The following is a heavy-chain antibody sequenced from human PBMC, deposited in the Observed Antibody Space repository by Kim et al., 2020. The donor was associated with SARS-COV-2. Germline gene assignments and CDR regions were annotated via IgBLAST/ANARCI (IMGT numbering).Heavy chain of an antibody. CDR2: GYYSGYT. CDR1: GGSLSSCSYY. Sequence: SETLSLTCTVSGGSLSSCSYYWGCHRPAPGLGRVWLGTGYYSGYTSYNPSLMSRVIIFFNTSSTQISLMLVSVPAADKAAYYYAIHLLYSCGWYV. J-gene: IGHJ2*01. CDR3: AIHLLYSCGWYV. V-gene: IGHV4-39*01. D-gene: IGHD6-19*01.